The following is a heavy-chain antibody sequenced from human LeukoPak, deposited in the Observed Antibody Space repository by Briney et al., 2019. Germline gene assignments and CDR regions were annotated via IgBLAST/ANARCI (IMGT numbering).Heavy chain of an antibody. CDR3: ARPARGDFDY. CDR2: IYYSGST. J-gene: IGHJ4*02. CDR1: GGSISSSSYY. V-gene: IGHV4-39*01. Sequence: KPSETLSLTCTVSGGSISSSSYYWGWIRQPPGKGLEWIGSIYYSGSTYYNPSLKSRVTISVDTSKNQFSLKLSSVTAADTAVYYCARPARGDFDYWGQGTLVTVSS.